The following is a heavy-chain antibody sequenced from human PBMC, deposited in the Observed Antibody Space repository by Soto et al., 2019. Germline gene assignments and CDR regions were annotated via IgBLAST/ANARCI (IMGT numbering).Heavy chain of an antibody. CDR1: GFSLSNARMG. CDR2: IFSNDEK. V-gene: IGHV2-26*01. D-gene: IGHD6-19*01. CDR3: ARIRYSSGWPNKEFDY. J-gene: IGHJ4*02. Sequence: SGPTLVNPTETLTLTCTVSGFSLSNARMGVSWIRQPPGKALEWLAHIFSNDEKSYSTSLKSRLTISKDTSKSQVVLTMTNMDPVDTATYYCARIRYSSGWPNKEFDYWGQGTLVTVSS.